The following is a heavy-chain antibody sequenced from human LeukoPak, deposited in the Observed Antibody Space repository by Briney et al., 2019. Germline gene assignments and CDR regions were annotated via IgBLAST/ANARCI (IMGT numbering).Heavy chain of an antibody. V-gene: IGHV2-5*02. CDR2: IYWDDDK. CDR1: GFSLSTSGVG. J-gene: IGHJ4*02. CDR3: ARGGRQYYDFWSGNYYFDY. D-gene: IGHD3-3*01. Sequence: SGPTLVKPTQTLTLTCTFSGFSLSTSGVGVGWIRQPPGKALEWLALIYWDDDKRYSPSLKSRLTITKDTSKNQVVLTMTNMDPVDTATYYCARGGRQYYDFWSGNYYFDYWGQGTLVTVSS.